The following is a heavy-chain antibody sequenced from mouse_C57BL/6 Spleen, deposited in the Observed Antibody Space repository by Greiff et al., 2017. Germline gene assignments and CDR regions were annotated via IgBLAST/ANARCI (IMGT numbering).Heavy chain of an antibody. V-gene: IGHV1-55*01. Sequence: QVQLQQPGAELVKPGASVTMSCKASGYTFTSYWITWVKQRPGQGLEWIGDIYPGSGCTNYNEKFKSKATLTVDTSSSTAYMQLSSLTSEDSAVYYCARDGGYQYWYVDFWGTGTTVTVSS. D-gene: IGHD5-1-1*01. J-gene: IGHJ1*03. CDR2: IYPGSGCT. CDR1: GYTFTSYW. CDR3: ARDGGYQYWYVDF.